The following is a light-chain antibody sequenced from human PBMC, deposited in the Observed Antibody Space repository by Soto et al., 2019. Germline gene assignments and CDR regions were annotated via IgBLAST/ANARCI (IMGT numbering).Light chain of an antibody. J-gene: IGKJ1*01. Sequence: IVLIQSPATLSVSPGERATLSCRASQNISNYLILYQQKPGQAPRLLIYDVSNRATDIPARFSGSGSGTDFTLTISRMETEDLAVYYCQQRSNWPRTFGHGTKGDIK. CDR1: QNISNY. V-gene: IGKV3-11*01. CDR3: QQRSNWPRT. CDR2: DVS.